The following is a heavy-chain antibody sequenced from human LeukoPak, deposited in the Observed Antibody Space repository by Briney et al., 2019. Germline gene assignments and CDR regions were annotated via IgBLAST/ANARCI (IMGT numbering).Heavy chain of an antibody. CDR1: GVTFSSYW. CDR2: INSDGSST. Sequence: GGSLRLSCAASGVTFSSYWMHWVRQAPGKGLVWVSRINSDGSSTSYTDSVKGRFTISRDKAKNTLYLQMNSLRAEDTAVYYCARAVLYSGSKPVDAFDIWGQGTMVTVSS. V-gene: IGHV3-74*01. J-gene: IGHJ3*02. CDR3: ARAVLYSGSKPVDAFDI. D-gene: IGHD1-26*01.